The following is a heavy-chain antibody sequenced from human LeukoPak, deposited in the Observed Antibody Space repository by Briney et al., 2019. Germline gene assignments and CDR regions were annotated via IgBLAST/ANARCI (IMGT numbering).Heavy chain of an antibody. CDR2: IYYSGST. J-gene: IGHJ6*03. D-gene: IGHD3-3*01. CDR3: ARALKELRSWNHMDV. CDR1: GGSISSSSYY. Sequence: SETLSLTCTVSGGSISSSSYYWGWIRQPPGKGLEWIGSIYYSGSTYYNPSLKSRVTISVDTSKNRFSLKLSSVTAADTAVYYCARALKELRSWNHMDVWGKGTTVTVSS. V-gene: IGHV4-39*07.